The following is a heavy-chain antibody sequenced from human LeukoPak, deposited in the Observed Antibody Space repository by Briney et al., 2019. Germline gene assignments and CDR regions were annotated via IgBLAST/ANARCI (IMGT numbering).Heavy chain of an antibody. J-gene: IGHJ4*02. CDR2: FDPEDGET. D-gene: IGHD6-19*01. Sequence: ASVKVSCKVTGYTLTELSMHWVRQAPGKGLEWMGGFDPEDGETIYAQKFQGRVTMTEDTSTDTAYMELSSLRSEDTAVYYCATERIAVAGTVYWGQGTLVTVSS. V-gene: IGHV1-24*01. CDR3: ATERIAVAGTVY. CDR1: GYTLTELS.